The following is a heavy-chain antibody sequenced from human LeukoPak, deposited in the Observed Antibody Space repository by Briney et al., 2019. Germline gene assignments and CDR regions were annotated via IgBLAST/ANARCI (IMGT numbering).Heavy chain of an antibody. CDR2: INPSGGRT. Sequence: ASVKVSCKASGYTFTSYYMHWVRQAPGQGLEWMGIINPSGGRTSYAQKFQGRVTMTRDTSTSTVYMELSSLRSEDTAVYYCARGGEETGYCSSTSCYVYLDYWGQGTLVTVSS. D-gene: IGHD2-2*01. V-gene: IGHV1-46*01. J-gene: IGHJ4*02. CDR1: GYTFTSYY. CDR3: ARGGEETGYCSSTSCYVYLDY.